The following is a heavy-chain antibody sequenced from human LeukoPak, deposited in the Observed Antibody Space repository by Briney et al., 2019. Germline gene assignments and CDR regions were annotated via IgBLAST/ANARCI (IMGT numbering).Heavy chain of an antibody. J-gene: IGHJ3*02. V-gene: IGHV4-59*08. D-gene: IGHD6-25*01. CDR1: GGSFSGYY. Sequence: SETLSLTCAVYGGSFSGYYWSWIRQPPGKGLEWIGYIYYSGSTNYNPSLKSRVTISVDTSKNQFSLKLSSVTAADTAVYYCARHIESAAVSFDAFDIWGQGTMVTVSS. CDR2: IYYSGST. CDR3: ARHIESAAVSFDAFDI.